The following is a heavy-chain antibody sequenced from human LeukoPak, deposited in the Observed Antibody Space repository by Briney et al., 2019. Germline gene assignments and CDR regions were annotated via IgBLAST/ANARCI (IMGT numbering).Heavy chain of an antibody. CDR2: ISDSGGST. D-gene: IGHD3-3*01. CDR3: ARGGDFWSGYSRGYYMDV. CDR1: GFTFSSYD. V-gene: IGHV3-23*01. J-gene: IGHJ6*03. Sequence: PGGSLRLSCAASGFTFSSYDMSWVRQAPGKGLEWVSGISDSGGSTYYADSVKGRFTISRDNSKNTLYLQMNSLRAEDTAVYYCARGGDFWSGYSRGYYMDVWGKGTTVTVSS.